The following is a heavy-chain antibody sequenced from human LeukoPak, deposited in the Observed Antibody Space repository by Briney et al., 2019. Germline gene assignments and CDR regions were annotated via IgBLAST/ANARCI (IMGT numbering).Heavy chain of an antibody. J-gene: IGHJ4*02. CDR2: IYYGGST. CDR1: GGSISSYY. Sequence: SETLSLTCTDSGGSISSYYWSWIRQPPGKGLEWIGYIYYGGSTNYNPSLKSRLTISVDTSKSQFSLELSSVTAADTAVYYCARLTRRSGNYFDSWGQGTLVTVSS. D-gene: IGHD1-1*01. V-gene: IGHV4-59*01. CDR3: ARLTRRSGNYFDS.